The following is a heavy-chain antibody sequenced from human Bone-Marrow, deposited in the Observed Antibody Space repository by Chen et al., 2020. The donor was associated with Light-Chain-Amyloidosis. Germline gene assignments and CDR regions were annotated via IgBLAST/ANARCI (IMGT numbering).Heavy chain of an antibody. Sequence: EVQLVESGGGLVQPGGSLRLSCAASGFSFSSYAMSWVRQAPGKGLEWVSGISGSGGSRYYGDSVKVRLTISRDNSKNALFLQMNSLRAEDTAVYYCAKDISYDDILPGYPADAFDIWGQGTMVTVSS. CDR3: AKDISYDDILPGYPADAFDI. V-gene: IGHV3-23*04. D-gene: IGHD3-9*01. CDR2: ISGSGGSR. CDR1: GFSFSSYA. J-gene: IGHJ3*02.